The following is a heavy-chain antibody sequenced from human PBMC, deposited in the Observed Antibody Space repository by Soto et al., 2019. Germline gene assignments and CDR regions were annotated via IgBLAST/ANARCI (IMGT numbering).Heavy chain of an antibody. CDR2: ISYDGSNK. V-gene: IGHV3-30-3*01. CDR3: ARSSGVYDSSEAY. J-gene: IGHJ4*02. CDR1: GFTFNTYA. Sequence: SLRLSCVASGFTFNTYAIHWVRQAPGKGLEWVTVISYDGSNKYYADSVKGRFTISRDNSKDTVYLQMISLRAEDTAVYYCARSSGVYDSSEAYCGQGTLVTVAS. D-gene: IGHD3-22*01.